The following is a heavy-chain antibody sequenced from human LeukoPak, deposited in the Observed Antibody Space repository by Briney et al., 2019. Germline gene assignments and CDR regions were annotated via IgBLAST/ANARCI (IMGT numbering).Heavy chain of an antibody. CDR3: TIDYDYAWGSYRLGY. Sequence: PGGSLRLSCAASGFSFSEAWMTWVRQAPGKGLEWVGRIQSITDGGTTDYAAPVKGRFTISRDDSKNTLCLQLNSLKTEDTAMYYCTIDYDYAWGSYRLGYWGQGTLVTVSS. D-gene: IGHD3-16*02. V-gene: IGHV3-15*01. CDR1: GFSFSEAW. J-gene: IGHJ4*02. CDR2: IQSITDGGTT.